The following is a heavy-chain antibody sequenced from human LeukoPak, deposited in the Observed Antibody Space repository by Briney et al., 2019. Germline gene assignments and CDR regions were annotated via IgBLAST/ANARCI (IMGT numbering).Heavy chain of an antibody. J-gene: IGHJ5*02. V-gene: IGHV3-30*02. CDR1: GFTFSSYG. CDR3: AKDGDYGDYYNWFDP. CDR2: VRNDGTNK. Sequence: PGGSLRLSCAASGFTFSSYGMHWVRQAPGKGLEWVAFVRNDGTNKHYADSVKGRFTISRDNSKNTLYLQMNSLRAEDTAVYYCAKDGDYGDYYNWFDPWGQGTLVTVSS. D-gene: IGHD4-17*01.